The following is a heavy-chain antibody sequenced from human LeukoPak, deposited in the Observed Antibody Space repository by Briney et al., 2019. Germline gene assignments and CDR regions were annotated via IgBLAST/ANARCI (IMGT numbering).Heavy chain of an antibody. Sequence: PSETLSLTCTVSGGSINSYYWSWIRQPPGKGLEWIGHIYHRGSTNYNPSLKSRVTISVYMSKNQFSLKLGSVTAADTAVYYCASGHYYDSSGYPGYWGQGTLVTVSS. CDR2: IYHRGST. CDR1: GGSINSYY. CDR3: ASGHYYDSSGYPGY. V-gene: IGHV4-59*01. J-gene: IGHJ4*02. D-gene: IGHD3-22*01.